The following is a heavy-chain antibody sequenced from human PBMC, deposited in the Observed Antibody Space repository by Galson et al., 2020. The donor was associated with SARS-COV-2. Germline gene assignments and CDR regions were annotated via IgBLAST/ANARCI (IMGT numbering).Heavy chain of an antibody. J-gene: IGHJ4*02. V-gene: IGHV4-39*07. Sequence: SETLSLTCSVSGGSISSSRDYWAWIRQPPGKGLEWIGSIYYSGSTYYNPSLKSRVTMLVDTSKNQFSLNLRSVTAADTAVYYCARDYGSVAGKGYFDYWGQGMLVTCSS. CDR2: IYYSGST. CDR1: GGSISSSRDY. D-gene: IGHD6-19*01. CDR3: ARDYGSVAGKGYFDY.